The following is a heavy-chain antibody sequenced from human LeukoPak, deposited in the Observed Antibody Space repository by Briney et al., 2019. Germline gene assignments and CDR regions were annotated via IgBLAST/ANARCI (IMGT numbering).Heavy chain of an antibody. Sequence: PGGSLRLSCAASGVTVSSNYMSWVRQAPGKGLGWGSVIYSGGSTYYADSVKGRFTISRDNSKNTLYLQMNSLRAEDTAVYYCARAWDSSGWYWFDPWGQGTLVTVSS. V-gene: IGHV3-53*01. CDR1: GVTVSSNY. CDR3: ARAWDSSGWYWFDP. J-gene: IGHJ5*02. CDR2: IYSGGST. D-gene: IGHD6-19*01.